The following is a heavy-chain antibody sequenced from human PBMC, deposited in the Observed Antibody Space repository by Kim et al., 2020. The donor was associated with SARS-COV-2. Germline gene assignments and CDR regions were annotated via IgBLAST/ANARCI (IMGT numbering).Heavy chain of an antibody. V-gene: IGHV3-23*01. CDR2: ISGSGGST. CDR1: GFTFSSYA. D-gene: IGHD3-3*01. CDR3: AKDRVGVVTYFGY. Sequence: GGSLRLSCAASGFTFSSYAMSWVRQAPGKGLEWVSTISGSGGSTYYADSVKGRFTISRDNSKNTLYLQMNSLRAEDTAVYYCAKDRVGVVTYFGYWGQGALVNVPS. J-gene: IGHJ4*02.